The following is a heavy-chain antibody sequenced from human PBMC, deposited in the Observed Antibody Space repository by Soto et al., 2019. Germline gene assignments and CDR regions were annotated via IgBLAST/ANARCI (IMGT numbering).Heavy chain of an antibody. Sequence: ASVKVSCKASGYSFTSYDINWVRQAAGQGLEWMGWINAGNGNTKYSQKFQGRVTITRDTSASTAYMELSSLRSEDTAVYYCARDYAYNHFDYWGQGTLVTVSS. CDR2: INAGNGNT. CDR3: ARDYAYNHFDY. V-gene: IGHV1-3*01. D-gene: IGHD1-1*01. CDR1: GYSFTSYD. J-gene: IGHJ4*02.